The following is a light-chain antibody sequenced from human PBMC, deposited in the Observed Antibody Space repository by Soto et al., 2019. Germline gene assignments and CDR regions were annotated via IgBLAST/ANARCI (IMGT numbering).Light chain of an antibody. CDR2: GNS. J-gene: IGLJ3*02. CDR1: SSNIGAGYD. V-gene: IGLV1-40*01. CDR3: QSYDSRLSGSPVV. Sequence: QSVLTQPPSVSGAPGQRVTISCTGSSSNIGAGYDVHWYQQLPGTAPKLLIYGNSNRPSGVPDRFSGSKSGTSASLAITGLQAEDEADYYCQSYDSRLSGSPVVFGGGTKLTVL.